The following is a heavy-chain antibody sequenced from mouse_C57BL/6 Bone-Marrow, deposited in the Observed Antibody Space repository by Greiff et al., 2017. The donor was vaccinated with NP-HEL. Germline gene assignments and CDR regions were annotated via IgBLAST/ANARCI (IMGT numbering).Heavy chain of an antibody. CDR3: ARDRGTGYFDY. CDR1: GYSITSGYY. CDR2: ISYDGSN. D-gene: IGHD3-1*01. V-gene: IGHV3-6*01. Sequence: DVKLQESGPGLVKPSQSLSLTCSVTGYSITSGYYWNWIRQFPGNKLEWMGYISYDGSNNYNPSLKNRISITRDTSKNQFFLKLNSVTTEDTATYYCARDRGTGYFDYWGQGTTLTVSS. J-gene: IGHJ2*01.